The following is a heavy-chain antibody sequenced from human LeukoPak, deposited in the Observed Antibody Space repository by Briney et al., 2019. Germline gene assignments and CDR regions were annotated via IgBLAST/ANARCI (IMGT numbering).Heavy chain of an antibody. V-gene: IGHV1-46*01. Sequence: ASVKVSCKASGYTFTSYYMHWVRQAPGQGLEWMGIINPSGGSTSYAQKFQGRVTMTRDMSASTVYMELSSLRPEDTAVYYCAINQQLVSRFADYWGQGTLVTVSS. CDR2: INPSGGST. CDR1: GYTFTSYY. CDR3: AINQQLVSRFADY. J-gene: IGHJ4*02. D-gene: IGHD6-6*01.